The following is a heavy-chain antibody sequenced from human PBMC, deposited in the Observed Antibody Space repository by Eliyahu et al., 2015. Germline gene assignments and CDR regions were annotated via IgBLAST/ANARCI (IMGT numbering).Heavy chain of an antibody. J-gene: IGHJ4*02. Sequence: EVQLVESGGGLVQPGGSLRLSCAASGFTFXSYXXSWXXXAPGKGLEGVSYISSSSSTIYYADSVKGRFTISRDNAKNSLYLQMNSLRAEDTAVYYCARDNAEVAEYYDFWSGYSESFNYWGQGTLVTVSS. CDR2: ISSSSSTI. V-gene: IGHV3-48*01. CDR1: GFTFXSYX. D-gene: IGHD3-3*01. CDR3: ARDNAEVAEYYDFWSGYSESFNY.